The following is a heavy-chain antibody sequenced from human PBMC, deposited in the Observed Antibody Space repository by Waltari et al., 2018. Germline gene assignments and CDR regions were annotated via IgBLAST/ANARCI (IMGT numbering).Heavy chain of an antibody. CDR3: ARGLTGKGWNNWFDP. CDR1: GGSFSGYY. Sequence: QVQLQQWGAGLLKPSETLSLTCAVYGGSFSGYYWSWIRQPPGKGLEWIGEINHRGSTNCNPPLKRRVTISVDTSKTQFSLKLSSVTAADTAVYYCARGLTGKGWNNWFDPWGQGTLVTVSS. CDR2: INHRGST. V-gene: IGHV4-34*01. D-gene: IGHD1-20*01. J-gene: IGHJ5*02.